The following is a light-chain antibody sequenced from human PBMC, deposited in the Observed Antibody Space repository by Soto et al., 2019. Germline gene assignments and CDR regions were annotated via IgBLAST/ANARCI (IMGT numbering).Light chain of an antibody. J-gene: IGLJ1*01. Sequence: QSVLTQPPSASGSPGQSVTISCTGTSSDVGGYKYVSWYQQHPGKAPKLMIYEVSKRPSGVPDRFSGSKSGNTASLTVSGLQAEDEADYYCSSYAGSNKPYVFGTGTKLTVL. CDR1: SSDVGGYKY. CDR2: EVS. V-gene: IGLV2-8*01. CDR3: SSYAGSNKPYV.